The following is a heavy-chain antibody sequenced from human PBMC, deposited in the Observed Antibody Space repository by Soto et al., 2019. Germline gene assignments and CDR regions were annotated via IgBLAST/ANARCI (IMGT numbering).Heavy chain of an antibody. Sequence: SETLSLPCTVSGGFISSNRYHWGWIRQPPGKGLEWIGSIYYSGSTYYNPSLKSRVTISVDTSKNQFSLKLSSVTAADTAVYYCARRERFAAAGLDYWGQGTLVTVS. V-gene: IGHV4-39*01. CDR3: ARRERFAAAGLDY. CDR1: GGFISSNRYH. J-gene: IGHJ4*02. D-gene: IGHD6-13*01. CDR2: IYYSGST.